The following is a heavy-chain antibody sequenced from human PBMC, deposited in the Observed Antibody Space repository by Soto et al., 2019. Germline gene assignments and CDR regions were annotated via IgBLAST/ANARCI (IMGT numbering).Heavy chain of an antibody. CDR3: ARVSGIYYYGMDV. Sequence: QVQLQQWGAGLLKPSETLSLTCAVYGGSFSGYYWNWIRQPPGKGLEWIGEINHSGSTNYNPSLKSRVTISVDTSKNQFSLKLSSVTAADTALYYCARVSGIYYYGMDVWGQGTTVTVSS. D-gene: IGHD3-10*01. CDR2: INHSGST. V-gene: IGHV4-34*01. CDR1: GGSFSGYY. J-gene: IGHJ6*02.